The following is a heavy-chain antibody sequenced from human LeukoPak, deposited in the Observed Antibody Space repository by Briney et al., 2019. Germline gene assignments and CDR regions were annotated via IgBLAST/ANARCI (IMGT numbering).Heavy chain of an antibody. CDR1: GGTFSSYA. CDR3: ARGVVVAYSFDY. J-gene: IGHJ4*02. Sequence: SVKVSCKASGGTFSSYAISWVRQAPGQGLEWMGWIIPIFGTANYAQKFQGRVTITTDESTSTAYMELSSLRSEDTAVYYCARGVVVAYSFDYWGQGTLVTVSS. V-gene: IGHV1-69*05. D-gene: IGHD2-15*01. CDR2: IIPIFGTA.